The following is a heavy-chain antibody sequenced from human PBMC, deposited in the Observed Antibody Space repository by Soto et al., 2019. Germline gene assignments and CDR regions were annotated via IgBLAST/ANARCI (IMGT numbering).Heavy chain of an antibody. CDR3: ARAPHYYDSSGYYWIGYYFDY. D-gene: IGHD3-22*01. CDR2: IYYSGST. Sequence: QVQLQESGPGLVKPSQTLSLTCTVSGGSISSGDYYWSWIRQPPGKGLEWIGYIYYSGSTYYNPSLKSRVTISVDTSKNQLSLKLSSVTAADTAVYYCARAPHYYDSSGYYWIGYYFDYWGQGTLVTVSS. CDR1: GGSISSGDYY. V-gene: IGHV4-30-4*01. J-gene: IGHJ4*02.